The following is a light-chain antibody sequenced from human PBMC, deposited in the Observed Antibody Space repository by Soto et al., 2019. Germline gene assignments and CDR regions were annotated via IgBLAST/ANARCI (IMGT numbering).Light chain of an antibody. Sequence: NGLKKKTATLALAPGERATLSCRAIQSVSSYLAWYQQKPCQAPRLLIYDASNRATGIPARFSGSGSGTDFTLTISSLEPEDFAVYYCQQRSNWPPGGTFGQGTNVDIK. J-gene: IGKJ1*01. V-gene: IGKV3-11*01. CDR2: DAS. CDR3: QQRSNWPPGGT. CDR1: QSVSSY.